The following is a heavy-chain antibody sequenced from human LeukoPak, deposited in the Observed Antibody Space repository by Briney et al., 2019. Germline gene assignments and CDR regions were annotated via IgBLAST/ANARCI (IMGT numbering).Heavy chain of an antibody. CDR1: GFSVGDHA. J-gene: IGHJ6*04. Sequence: GGALRLSRTASGFSVGDHAMTWVRQAPGKGVEWVGFISSNYYGRTLEYAPSVKDTFFIARDDSRNNVYLQMNGLKTEDTAIYYCAGGAMQLWIHSGMDVWGEGATVTVSS. CDR3: AGGAMQLWIHSGMDV. CDR2: ISSNYYGRTL. D-gene: IGHD5-18*01. V-gene: IGHV3-49*04.